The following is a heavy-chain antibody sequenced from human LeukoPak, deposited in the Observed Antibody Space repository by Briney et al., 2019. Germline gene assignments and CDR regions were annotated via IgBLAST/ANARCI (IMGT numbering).Heavy chain of an antibody. V-gene: IGHV1-69*13. CDR1: GGTFSSYA. D-gene: IGHD3-16*02. Sequence: GASVKVSCKASGGTFSSYAISWVRQAPGQGLEWMGGIIPIFGTANYAQKFQGRVTITADESTSTAYMELSSLRSEDTAVYYCARGKGMITFEGVIVTVAFDIWGHGTMVTVSS. CDR3: ARGKGMITFEGVIVTVAFDI. CDR2: IIPIFGTA. J-gene: IGHJ3*02.